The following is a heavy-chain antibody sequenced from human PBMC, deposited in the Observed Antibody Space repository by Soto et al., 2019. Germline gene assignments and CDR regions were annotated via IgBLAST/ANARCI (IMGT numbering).Heavy chain of an antibody. V-gene: IGHV3-23*01. CDR1: GFTFSSYA. CDR3: AKSSTYYYGSGSYYNSEWFDP. J-gene: IGHJ5*02. Sequence: GGSLRLSCAASGFTFSSYAMSWVRQAPGKGLEWVSAISGSGGSTYYADSVKGRFTISRDNSKNTLYLQTNSLRAEDTAVYYCAKSSTYYYGSGSYYNSEWFDPWGQGTLVTVSS. CDR2: ISGSGGST. D-gene: IGHD3-10*01.